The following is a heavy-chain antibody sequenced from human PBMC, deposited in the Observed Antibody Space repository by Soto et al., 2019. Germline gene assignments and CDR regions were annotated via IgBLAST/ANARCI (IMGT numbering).Heavy chain of an antibody. J-gene: IGHJ6*02. CDR3: ARSQGSSTSLEIYYYYCYGMDG. Sequence: QVQLVQSGAEVKKPGSSVKVSCKASGGTFSSYAISWVRQAPGQGLEWMGGIIPISDTTNYAQKFQGRVTITADESTSTAYMELSSLRSEDTAVYYCARSQGSSTSLEIYYYYCYGMDGWGQGTTVTVSS. V-gene: IGHV1-69*01. CDR1: GGTFSSYA. CDR2: IIPISDTT. D-gene: IGHD2-2*01.